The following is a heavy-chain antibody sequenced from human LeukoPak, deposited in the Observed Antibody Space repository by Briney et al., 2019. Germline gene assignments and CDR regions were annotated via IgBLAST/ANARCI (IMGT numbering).Heavy chain of an antibody. D-gene: IGHD2-2*01. CDR1: GGSISSYY. CDR3: ASISHCSSTSCYGDY. J-gene: IGHJ4*02. V-gene: IGHV4-59*01. CDR2: IYYSGGT. Sequence: PSETLSLTCTVAGGSISSYYWSWIRKPPGKGLEWIGYIYYSGGTNYNPSLKSRVTISVDTSKNQFSLQLISVTAADTAVYYCASISHCSSTSCYGDYWGQGTLVTVSS.